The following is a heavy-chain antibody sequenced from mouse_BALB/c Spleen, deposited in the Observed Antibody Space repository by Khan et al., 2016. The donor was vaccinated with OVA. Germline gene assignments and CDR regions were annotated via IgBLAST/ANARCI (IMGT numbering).Heavy chain of an antibody. CDR1: GYTFTDYY. Sequence: QVQLKQSGAELARPGASVKLSCKASGYTFTDYYINWVKQRTGQGLEWIGEISPGSGDTYYNEKFKGKATLTADKSSSTAYMQRNSLTSEASAVYFCARRNYFGYTFAYWGQGTLVTVSA. V-gene: IGHV1-77*01. D-gene: IGHD1-2*01. CDR2: ISPGSGDT. J-gene: IGHJ3*01. CDR3: ARRNYFGYTFAY.